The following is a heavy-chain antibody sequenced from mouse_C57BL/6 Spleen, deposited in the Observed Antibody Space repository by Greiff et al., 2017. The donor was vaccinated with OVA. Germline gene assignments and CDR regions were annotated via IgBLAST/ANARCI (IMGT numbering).Heavy chain of an antibody. J-gene: IGHJ4*01. V-gene: IGHV1-20*01. CDR3: ARGTTVEVTHAMDY. CDR1: GYSFTGYF. Sequence: VQLQQSGPELVKPGDSVKISCKASGYSFTGYFMNWVMQSHGKSLEWIGRINPYNGDTFYNQKFKGTATLTVDKSSSTAHMELRSLTSEDSAVYYCARGTTVEVTHAMDYWGQGTSVTVSS. D-gene: IGHD1-1*01. CDR2: INPYNGDT.